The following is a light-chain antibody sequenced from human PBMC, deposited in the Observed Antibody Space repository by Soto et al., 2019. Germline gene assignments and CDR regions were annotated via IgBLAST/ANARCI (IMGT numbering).Light chain of an antibody. CDR3: QQSYSTTWT. V-gene: IGKV1-39*01. CDR1: QGISTY. J-gene: IGKJ1*01. Sequence: DIQMTQSPSSVSASVGDRVTITCRASQGISTYLNWYQQKPGKAPKXLIYAASSLQSGVPSRFSGSGSETDLTLTISSLQPEDFETYSCQQSYSTTWTFGQGTKVDIK. CDR2: AAS.